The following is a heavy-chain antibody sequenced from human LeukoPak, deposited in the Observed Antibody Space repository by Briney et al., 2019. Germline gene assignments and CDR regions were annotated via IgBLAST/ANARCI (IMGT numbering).Heavy chain of an antibody. CDR3: ARGRPGLASAGTYDF. CDR1: GYTFTGSD. J-gene: IGHJ4*02. CDR2: MNPNSGKT. V-gene: IGHV1-8*01. Sequence: GASVKVSCKASGYTFTGSDINWVRQAPGQGLEWMGWMNPNSGKTGYARKFQGRVTMTKNTSISTAYMEVSSLGYEDTAIYYCARGRPGLASAGTYDFWGQGTLITVSS. D-gene: IGHD6-13*01.